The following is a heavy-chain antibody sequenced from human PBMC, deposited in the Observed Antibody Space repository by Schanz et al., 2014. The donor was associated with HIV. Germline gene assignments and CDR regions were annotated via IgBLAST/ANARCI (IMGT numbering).Heavy chain of an antibody. V-gene: IGHV4-34*02. Sequence: QVQLQQWGAGLLKPSETLSLTCAVYGSSVTYFYWTWIRQSPGKGLEWIAEVNHSGDTNYNPSLKSRVTISVDTSKKQFSLKLSSVTAADTAVYYCARGIRRDCSSPSCNTGWFDPWGQGTLVTVSS. CDR1: GSSVTYFY. D-gene: IGHD2-2*02. CDR3: ARGIRRDCSSPSCNTGWFDP. J-gene: IGHJ5*02. CDR2: VNHSGDT.